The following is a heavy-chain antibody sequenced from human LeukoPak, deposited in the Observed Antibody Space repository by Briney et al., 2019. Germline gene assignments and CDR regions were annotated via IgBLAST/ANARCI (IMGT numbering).Heavy chain of an antibody. J-gene: IGHJ3*02. CDR3: ARNASWSYYSDAFYI. D-gene: IGHD3-10*01. V-gene: IGHV3-21*01. CDR2: ISSSSSYI. CDR1: GFTFSSYS. Sequence: GGSLRLSCAASGFTFSSYSMNWVRQAPGKGLEWVSSISSSSSYIYYADSVKGRFTISRDNAKNSLYLQMNSLRAEDTAVYYCARNASWSYYSDAFYIWGQGTMVTVSS.